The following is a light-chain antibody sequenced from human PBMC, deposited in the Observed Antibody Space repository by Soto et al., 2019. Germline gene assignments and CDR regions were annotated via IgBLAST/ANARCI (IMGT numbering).Light chain of an antibody. CDR3: NSYTSSTAYV. Sequence: QSALTQPASVSGSPGQSITISCTGTSSDVGGYKYVSWYQQHPGKAPKLMIYEVNNRPSGVSNRFSGSKSGNTASLTISGLRAEDEADYYCNSYTSSTAYVFGTGTKVTV. CDR2: EVN. V-gene: IGLV2-14*01. CDR1: SSDVGGYKY. J-gene: IGLJ1*01.